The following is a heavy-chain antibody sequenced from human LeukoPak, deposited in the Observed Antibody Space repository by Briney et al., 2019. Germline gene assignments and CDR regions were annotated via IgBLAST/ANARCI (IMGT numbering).Heavy chain of an antibody. J-gene: IGHJ4*02. CDR3: ASLRRVATLDY. D-gene: IGHD5-12*01. V-gene: IGHV4-61*02. CDR2: IYTSGST. Sequence: SETLSLTCTVSGGSISSKSYYWSWIRQPAGKGLEWIGRIYTSGSTDYNPSLKSRVTISRDTSKNEFSLKLSSVTAADTAVYYCASLRRVATLDYWGQGTLVTVSS. CDR1: GGSISSKSYY.